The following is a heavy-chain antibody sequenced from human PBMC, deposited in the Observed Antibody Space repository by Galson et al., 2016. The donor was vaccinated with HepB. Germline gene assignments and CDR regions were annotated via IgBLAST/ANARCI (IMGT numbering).Heavy chain of an antibody. D-gene: IGHD6-25*01. Sequence: SLRLSCAASGFTLSNYWMNWVRQVPGKGLMWVSHINPDGSNIAYADSVRVRCTISRNNAKNTLYLHMNSLTAEDTAVYYCVRGGAAAQPYDSWGQGTLVTVSS. CDR1: GFTLSNYW. V-gene: IGHV3-74*01. CDR2: INPDGSNI. CDR3: VRGGAAAQPYDS. J-gene: IGHJ4*02.